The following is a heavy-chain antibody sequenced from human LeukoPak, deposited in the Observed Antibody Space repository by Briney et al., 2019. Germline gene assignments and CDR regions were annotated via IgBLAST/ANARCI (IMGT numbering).Heavy chain of an antibody. Sequence: SETLSLTCSVSDGSIRTYYWSWIRQSPGQGLEWIGNIYYRGDINYNPSLKSRVIISIDTAKNQFSLKVTSLTAADTAVYYCATNKDWAEADWGQGTLVIVSS. CDR3: ATNKDWAEAD. CDR2: IYYRGDI. V-gene: IGHV4-59*03. CDR1: DGSIRTYY. J-gene: IGHJ4*02. D-gene: IGHD3/OR15-3a*01.